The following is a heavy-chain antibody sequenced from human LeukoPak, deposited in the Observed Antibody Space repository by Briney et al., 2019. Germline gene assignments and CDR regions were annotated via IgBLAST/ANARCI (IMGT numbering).Heavy chain of an antibody. V-gene: IGHV1-2*02. D-gene: IGHD3-16*02. Sequence: GASVKVSCKASGYTFTGYYMHWVRQAPGQGLEWMGWINPNSGGTNYAQKFQGRVTMTRDTSISTAYMELSRLRPDDTAVYYCARGGGGDYVWGSYRLNWFDPWGQGTLVTVSS. J-gene: IGHJ5*02. CDR3: ARGGGGDYVWGSYRLNWFDP. CDR1: GYTFTGYY. CDR2: INPNSGGT.